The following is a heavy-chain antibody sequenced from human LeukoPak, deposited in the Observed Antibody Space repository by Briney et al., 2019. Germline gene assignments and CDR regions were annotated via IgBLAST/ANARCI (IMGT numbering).Heavy chain of an antibody. V-gene: IGHV4-38-2*02. CDR1: GYSISSGYY. CDR3: ARAGGYYYDSSGVLGDEADY. J-gene: IGHJ4*02. D-gene: IGHD3-22*01. CDR2: IYHSGST. Sequence: SETLSLTCTVSGYSISSGYYWGWIRQPPGKGLEWIGSIYHSGSTYYNPSLKSRVTISVDTSKNQFSLKLSSVTAADTAVYYCARAGGYYYDSSGVLGDEADYWGQGTLVTVSS.